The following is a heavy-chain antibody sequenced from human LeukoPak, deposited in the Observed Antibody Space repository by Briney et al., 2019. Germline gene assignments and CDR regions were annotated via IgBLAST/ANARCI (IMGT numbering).Heavy chain of an antibody. Sequence: SVKVSCKASGYTFTSYGISWVRQAPGQGLEWMGGIIPIFGTANYAQKFQGRVTITADESTSTAYMELSSLRSEDTAVYYCARDSTPIYCSSTSCYSRGGNWFDPWGQGTLVTVSS. CDR1: GYTFTSYG. J-gene: IGHJ5*02. V-gene: IGHV1-69*13. D-gene: IGHD2-2*01. CDR3: ARDSTPIYCSSTSCYSRGGNWFDP. CDR2: IIPIFGTA.